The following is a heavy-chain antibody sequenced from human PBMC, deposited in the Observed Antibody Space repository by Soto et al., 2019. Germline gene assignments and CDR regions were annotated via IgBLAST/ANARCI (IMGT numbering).Heavy chain of an antibody. J-gene: IGHJ5*02. CDR2: INHSGRT. D-gene: IGHD2-2*01. CDR3: ARIYCSSTSCYAGWFDP. Sequence: QVQLQQWGAGLLKPSETLSLTCAVYGGSFSGYYWSWIRQPPGKGLEWIGEINHSGRTNYNPSLKSRVTISVDTSKNQFSLKLSSVTAADTAVYYCARIYCSSTSCYAGWFDPWGQGTLVTVSS. CDR1: GGSFSGYY. V-gene: IGHV4-34*01.